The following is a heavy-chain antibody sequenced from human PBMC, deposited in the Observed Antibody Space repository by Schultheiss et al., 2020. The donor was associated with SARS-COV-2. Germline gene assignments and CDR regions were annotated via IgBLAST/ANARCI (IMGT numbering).Heavy chain of an antibody. J-gene: IGHJ4*02. D-gene: IGHD2-15*01. V-gene: IGHV3-21*01. CDR2: ISGSGGST. CDR1: GFTFSSYS. Sequence: GGSLRLSCAASGFTFSSYSMNWVRQAPGKGLEWVSAISGSGGSTYYADSVKGRFTISRDNAKNSLYLQMNSLRAEDTAVYYCANLYCSGGSCPPGYWGQGTLVTVSS. CDR3: ANLYCSGGSCPPGY.